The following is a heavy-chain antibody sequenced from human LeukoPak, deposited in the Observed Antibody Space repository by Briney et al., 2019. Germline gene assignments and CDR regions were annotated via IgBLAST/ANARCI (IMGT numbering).Heavy chain of an antibody. J-gene: IGHJ6*03. CDR1: GYTFTSYD. CDR2: MNPNSGNT. CDR3: AIAAAGSNYYYYYMDV. V-gene: IGHV1-8*01. Sequence: ASVKVSCKASGYTFTSYDINWVPQATGQGLEWMGWMNPNSGNTGYAQKFQGRVTMTRNTSISTAYMELSSLRSEDTAVYYCAIAAAGSNYYYYYMDVWGKGTTVTVSS. D-gene: IGHD6-13*01.